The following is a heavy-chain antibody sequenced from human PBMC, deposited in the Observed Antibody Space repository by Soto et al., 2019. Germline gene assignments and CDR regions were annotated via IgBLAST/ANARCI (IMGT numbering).Heavy chain of an antibody. D-gene: IGHD3-10*01. Sequence: GGSLRLSCVASGFTFGGRAMSWVRQAPGEGLQWVSTISDTGADAKYADSVRGRFTISRDNSKKTLHLQMSSLRAADSAVYYCARGSTDYYPGSPIFDFCGGGTLVTVSS. V-gene: IGHV3-23*01. CDR2: ISDTGADA. CDR3: ARGSTDYYPGSPIFDF. J-gene: IGHJ4*02. CDR1: GFTFGGRA.